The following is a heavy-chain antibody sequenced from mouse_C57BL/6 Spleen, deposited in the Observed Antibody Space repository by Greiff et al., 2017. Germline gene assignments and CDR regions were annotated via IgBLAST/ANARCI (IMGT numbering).Heavy chain of an antibody. CDR1: GFSLTSYA. CDR2: IWTGGGT. D-gene: IGHD1-1*01. V-gene: IGHV2-9-1*01. J-gene: IGHJ2*01. Sequence: VQRVESGPGLVAPSQSLSITCTVSGFSLTSYAISWVRQPPGKGLEWLGVIWTGGGTNYNSALKSRLSISKDNSKSQVFLKMNSLQTDDTARYYCARNRGYGQYYFDYWGQGTTLTVSS. CDR3: ARNRGYGQYYFDY.